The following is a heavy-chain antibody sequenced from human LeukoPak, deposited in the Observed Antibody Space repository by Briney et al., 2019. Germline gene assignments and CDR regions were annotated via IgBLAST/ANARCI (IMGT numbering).Heavy chain of an antibody. D-gene: IGHD5-12*01. CDR2: IYYSGST. Sequence: SETLSLTCTVSGGSISTYYWSWIRQPPGKGLEWIAYIYYSGSTSYNPSLKSRVTLSLHASKNQFSLSLSSMTAADTAVYYCARHFRGYGYAAAGIFDSWGQGTLVTVSS. J-gene: IGHJ4*02. CDR1: GGSISTYY. CDR3: ARHFRGYGYAAAGIFDS. V-gene: IGHV4-59*08.